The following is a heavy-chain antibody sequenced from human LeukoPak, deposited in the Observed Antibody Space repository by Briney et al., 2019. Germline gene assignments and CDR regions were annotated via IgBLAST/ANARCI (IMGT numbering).Heavy chain of an antibody. Sequence: SETLSLTCAVYGGSFSGYYWSWIRQPPGKGLEWIGEINHSGSTNYNPSLKSRVTISVDTSKNQFSLKLSSVTAADTAVYYCARGYSSSWDYYYYYMDVWGKGTTATVSS. CDR1: GGSFSGYY. J-gene: IGHJ6*03. CDR2: INHSGST. V-gene: IGHV4-34*01. CDR3: ARGYSSSWDYYYYYMDV. D-gene: IGHD6-13*01.